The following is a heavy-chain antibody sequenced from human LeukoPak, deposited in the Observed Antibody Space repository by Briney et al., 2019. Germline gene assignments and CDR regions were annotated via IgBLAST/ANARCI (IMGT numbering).Heavy chain of an antibody. J-gene: IGHJ4*02. D-gene: IGHD5/OR15-5a*01. V-gene: IGHV4-34*01. CDR1: GGSFSGYY. CDR3: ARGSVEFDY. Sequence: PSETLSLTCAVYGGSFSGYYWSWIRQPPGKGLEWIGEINHSGSTNYNPSLKSRVTISVDTSKNQFSLKLSSVAAADTAVYYCARGSVEFDYWGQGTLVTVSS. CDR2: INHSGST.